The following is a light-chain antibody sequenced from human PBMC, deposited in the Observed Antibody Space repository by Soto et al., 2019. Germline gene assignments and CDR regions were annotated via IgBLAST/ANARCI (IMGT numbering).Light chain of an antibody. V-gene: IGKV1-5*03. Sequence: DIQMTPSPSTLSASVGDRVTITCRASQSIITSLAWYQQKPGKAPKLLIYKASSLQSGVPSRFSGSGSGTEFTLTISSLQPDDFATYYCQQYNSYSRTFGQGTKVDIK. CDR3: QQYNSYSRT. CDR1: QSIITS. CDR2: KAS. J-gene: IGKJ1*01.